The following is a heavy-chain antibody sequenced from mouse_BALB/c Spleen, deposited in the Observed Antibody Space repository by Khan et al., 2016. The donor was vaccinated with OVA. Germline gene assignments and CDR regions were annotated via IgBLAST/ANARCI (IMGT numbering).Heavy chain of an antibody. D-gene: IGHD4-1*01. V-gene: IGHV1S136*01. Sequence: EVQLQQSGPELVKPGTSVKMSCKASGYIFTNYLIHWVKQKPGQGLEWIGYINPYNGATEYNEKFKGKATLTSDKSSITAYMELSSLTSEDSAVYSGARGNWQSYYFDYWGQGTTLTVSS. J-gene: IGHJ2*01. CDR2: INPYNGAT. CDR1: GYIFTNYL. CDR3: ARGNWQSYYFDY.